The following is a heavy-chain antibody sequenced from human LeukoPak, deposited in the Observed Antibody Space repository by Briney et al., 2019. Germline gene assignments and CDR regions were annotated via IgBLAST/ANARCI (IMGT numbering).Heavy chain of an antibody. V-gene: IGHV4-34*01. CDR1: GGSFSGYY. Sequence: SETLSLTCAVYGGSFSGYYWSWIRQPPGKGLEWIGEINHSGSTNYNPSLKSRVTISADTSKNQFSLKLSSVTAADTAVYYCARRLYDSSGYYLDYWGQGTLVTVSS. J-gene: IGHJ4*02. CDR3: ARRLYDSSGYYLDY. CDR2: INHSGST. D-gene: IGHD3-22*01.